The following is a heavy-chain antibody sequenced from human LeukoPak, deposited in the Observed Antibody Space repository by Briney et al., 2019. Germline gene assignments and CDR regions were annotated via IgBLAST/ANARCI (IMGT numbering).Heavy chain of an antibody. D-gene: IGHD3-10*01. CDR2: ISGSGADT. CDR3: AKQLDSGNYYPTGDDY. Sequence: GGSLRLSCAASRFTLSSYAKTWVRQAPGEGLEWVSAISGSGADTYYADSVKGRFTISRDTSKNTVYLQMNSLRDEDTAVYYCAKQLDSGNYYPTGDDYWGQGTLVTVSS. CDR1: RFTLSSYA. J-gene: IGHJ4*02. V-gene: IGHV3-23*01.